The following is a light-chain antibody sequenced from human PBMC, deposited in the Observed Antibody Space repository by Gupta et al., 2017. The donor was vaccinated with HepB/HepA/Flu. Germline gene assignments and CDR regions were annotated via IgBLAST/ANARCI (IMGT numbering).Light chain of an antibody. Sequence: QSVLTQPPSVSGAPGQRVTISCTGSSSNIGAGYDVHWYQQIPGTAPKLLIYGNSNRPSGVPYRFSGSKSGTSASLAITGLQAEDEADYYCQSYDSSLSGSNVFGTGTKVTVL. J-gene: IGLJ1*01. CDR2: GNS. CDR1: SSNIGAGYD. V-gene: IGLV1-40*01. CDR3: QSYDSSLSGSNV.